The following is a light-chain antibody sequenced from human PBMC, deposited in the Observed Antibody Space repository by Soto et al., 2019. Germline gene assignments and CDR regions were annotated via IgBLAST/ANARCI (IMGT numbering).Light chain of an antibody. V-gene: IGLV2-23*01. CDR2: EGH. CDR1: SGFVGSFSL. J-gene: IGLJ1*01. CDR3: CLYIGANNYV. Sequence: QSVLAHPASVSWSPGHSITISCTGTSGFVGSFSLVSWYQQHPGKAPKVMISEGHRRPSGVPDRFSGSTSVNSASLTIPGLQADEEADYYCCLYIGANNYVFGTGTKVTVL.